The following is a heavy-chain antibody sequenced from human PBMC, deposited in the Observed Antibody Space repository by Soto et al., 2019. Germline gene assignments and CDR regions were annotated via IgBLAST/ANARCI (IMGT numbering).Heavy chain of an antibody. CDR2: IYWDDDK. Sequence: QITLKESGPTLVKPTQTLTLTCTFSGFSLSTSGVGVGWIRQPPGKALEWLALIYWDDDKRYSPSLKSRLTITKDTSKNQVVLTMTNMDPVDTATYSCAHSGGYDFWSGYPNWFDPWGQGTLVTVSS. CDR3: AHSGGYDFWSGYPNWFDP. CDR1: GFSLSTSGVG. D-gene: IGHD3-3*01. V-gene: IGHV2-5*02. J-gene: IGHJ5*02.